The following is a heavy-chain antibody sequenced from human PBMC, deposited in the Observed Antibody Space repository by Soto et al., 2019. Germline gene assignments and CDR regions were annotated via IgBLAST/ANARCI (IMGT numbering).Heavy chain of an antibody. J-gene: IGHJ3*02. V-gene: IGHV3-33*08. CDR3: ARDRVTYYYDSSGPDFDDAFDI. CDR2: IWYDGSNK. CDR1: GFTFDDYG. D-gene: IGHD3-22*01. Sequence: GGSLRLSCAASGFTFDDYGMHWVRQAPGKGLEWVAVIWYDGSNKYYADSVKGRFTISRDNSKNTLYLQMNSLRAEDTAVYYCARDRVTYYYDSSGPDFDDAFDIWGQGTMVTVSS.